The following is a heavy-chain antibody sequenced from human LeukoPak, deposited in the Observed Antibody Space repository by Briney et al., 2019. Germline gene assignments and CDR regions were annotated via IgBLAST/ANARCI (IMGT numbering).Heavy chain of an antibody. Sequence: SETLSLTCAVYGESFSGYYWSWIRQPPGKGLEWIGEINHSGSTKYNPSLKSRVTISLDTSKNQFSLKLSSVTAADTAVYCCSGNTTYWGQGTLVTVSS. CDR1: GESFSGYY. J-gene: IGHJ4*02. CDR3: SGNTTY. CDR2: INHSGST. D-gene: IGHD4-23*01. V-gene: IGHV4-34*01.